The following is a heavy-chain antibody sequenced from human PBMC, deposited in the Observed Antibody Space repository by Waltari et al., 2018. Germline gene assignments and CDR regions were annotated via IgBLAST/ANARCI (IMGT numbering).Heavy chain of an antibody. CDR3: ARPRQGDYDSSGPFQH. J-gene: IGHJ1*01. CDR1: VDTLSSYA. Sequence: QVQLVQSGAEVKKPGSSVKVSCKDSVDTLSSYAISWVRQAPGQGLEWMGGIIPIFGTANYAQKFQGRVTITADESTSTAYMELSSLRSEDTAVYYCARPRQGDYDSSGPFQHWGQGTLVTVSS. V-gene: IGHV1-69*13. D-gene: IGHD3-22*01. CDR2: IIPIFGTA.